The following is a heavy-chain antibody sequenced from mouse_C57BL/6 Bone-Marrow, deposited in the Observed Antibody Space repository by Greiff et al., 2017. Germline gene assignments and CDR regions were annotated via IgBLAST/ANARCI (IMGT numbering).Heavy chain of an antibody. J-gene: IGHJ3*01. CDR1: GYTFTSYW. CDR2: IHPNSGST. V-gene: IGHV1-64*01. D-gene: IGHD1-1*01. CDR3: TRGDYGSSPWFAY. Sequence: QVQLQQPGAELVKPGASVKFSCKASGYTFTSYWMHWVKQRPGQGLEWIGMIHPNSGSTNYNEKFKSKATMTVDKSSSTAYMQLSSLTTEDSAVYDCTRGDYGSSPWFAYWGQGTLVTVSA.